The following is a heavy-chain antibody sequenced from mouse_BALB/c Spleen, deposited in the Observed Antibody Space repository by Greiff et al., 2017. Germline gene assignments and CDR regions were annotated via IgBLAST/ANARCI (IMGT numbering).Heavy chain of an antibody. CDR1: GFTFSSYG. V-gene: IGHV5-6*02. J-gene: IGHJ4*01. CDR2: ISSGGSYT. CDR3: ARHRGDYGTGNAMDY. Sequence: DVMLVESGGDLVKPGGSLKLSCAASGFTFSSYGMSWVRQTPDKRLEWVATISSGGSYTYYPDSVKGRFTISRDNAKNTLYLQMSSLKSEDTAMYYCARHRGDYGTGNAMDYWGQGTSVTVSS. D-gene: IGHD1-2*01.